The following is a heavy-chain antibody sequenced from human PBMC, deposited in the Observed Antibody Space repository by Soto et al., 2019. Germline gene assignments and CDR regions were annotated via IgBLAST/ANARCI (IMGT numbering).Heavy chain of an antibody. Sequence: SETLSLTCTVSGGSISSSSYYWGWIRQPPGKGLEWIGSIYYSGSTYYNPSLKSRVTISVDTSKNQFSLKLSSVTAADTAVYYCARLHGFDYYGSGSYVWFDPWGQGTLVTVSS. CDR2: IYYSGST. J-gene: IGHJ5*02. CDR1: GGSISSSSYY. V-gene: IGHV4-39*01. CDR3: ARLHGFDYYGSGSYVWFDP. D-gene: IGHD3-10*01.